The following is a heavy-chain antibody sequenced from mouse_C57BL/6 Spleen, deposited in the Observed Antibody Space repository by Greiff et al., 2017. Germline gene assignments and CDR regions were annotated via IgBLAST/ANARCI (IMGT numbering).Heavy chain of an antibody. J-gene: IGHJ4*01. CDR3: ARPAGSSYVLYAMDY. D-gene: IGHD1-1*01. V-gene: IGHV1-82*01. CDR2: IYPGDGDT. Sequence: QVQLQQSGPELVKPGASVKISCKASGYAFSSSWMNWVKQRPGKGLEWIGRIYPGDGDTNYNGKFKGKATLTADKSSSTAYMQLSSLTSEDSAVYFCARPAGSSYVLYAMDYWGQGTSVTVSS. CDR1: GYAFSSSW.